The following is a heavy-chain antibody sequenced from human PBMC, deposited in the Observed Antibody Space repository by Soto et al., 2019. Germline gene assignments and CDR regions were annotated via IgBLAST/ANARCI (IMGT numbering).Heavy chain of an antibody. V-gene: IGHV3-33*01. D-gene: IGHD1-26*01. CDR1: GFTFSNYV. CDR2: IWHDGNNK. CDR3: ASDLVGASDSYGLDV. J-gene: IGHJ6*02. Sequence: PGGSLRLSCAASGFTFSNYVMHWVRQAPGKGLEWVAIIWHDGNNKYYADSVRGRFIISRDNSKNRLYLQMNSLGAEDTAVYYCASDLVGASDSYGLDVWGQGTPATVYS.